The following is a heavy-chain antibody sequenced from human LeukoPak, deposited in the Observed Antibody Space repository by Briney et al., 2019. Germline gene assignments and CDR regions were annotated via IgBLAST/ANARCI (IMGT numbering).Heavy chain of an antibody. CDR3: ARSPPYCSSTSCYRPDAFDI. D-gene: IGHD2-2*01. V-gene: IGHV3-21*01. J-gene: IGHJ3*02. Sequence: GGSLRLSCAASGFTFSSYSMNWVRQAPGKGLEWVSSISSSSSYIYYADSVKGRFTISRDNAKNSLYLQMNSLRAEDTAVYYCARSPPYCSSTSCYRPDAFDIWGQGTMVTVSS. CDR2: ISSSSSYI. CDR1: GFTFSSYS.